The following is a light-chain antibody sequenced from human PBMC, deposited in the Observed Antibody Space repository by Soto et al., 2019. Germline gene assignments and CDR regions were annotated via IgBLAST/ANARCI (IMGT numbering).Light chain of an antibody. CDR1: LSVSSYY. V-gene: IGKV3-20*01. CDR2: DTS. J-gene: IGKJ1*01. CDR3: QQYDTSPRT. Sequence: EIALTQSRGTMALSLVDRDTLPCRPSLSVSSYYLAWYQQKPGQSPRLRIYDTSNRATGIPDRFSGSGSGTDCTLTSSRLEPEDFAVYYCQQYDTSPRTFGQGTKVEIK.